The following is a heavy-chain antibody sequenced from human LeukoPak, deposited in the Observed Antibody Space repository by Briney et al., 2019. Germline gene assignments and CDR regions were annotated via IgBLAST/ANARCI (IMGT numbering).Heavy chain of an antibody. Sequence: ASVKVSCKASGYTFTGYYMHWVRQAPGQGLEWMGRINPNSGGTNYAQKFQGRVTMTRDTPISTAYMELSRLRSDDTAVYYCARDNYDSSGYYFRRLDYWGQGTLVTVSS. CDR2: INPNSGGT. CDR3: ARDNYDSSGYYFRRLDY. J-gene: IGHJ4*02. D-gene: IGHD3-22*01. V-gene: IGHV1-2*06. CDR1: GYTFTGYY.